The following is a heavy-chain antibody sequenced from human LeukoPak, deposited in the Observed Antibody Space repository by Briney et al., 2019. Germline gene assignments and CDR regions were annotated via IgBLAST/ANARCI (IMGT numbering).Heavy chain of an antibody. Sequence: SETLSLTCTVSGGSITSSGFYWGWIRQPPGKGLEWIGNIYYGGSAYYNPFLKSRVTISVDTSKNQFSLKLSSVTAADTAVYYCARQPNIVVVDNWFDPWGQGTLVAVSS. V-gene: IGHV4-39*07. CDR1: GGSITSSGFY. D-gene: IGHD2-15*01. CDR3: ARQPNIVVVDNWFDP. J-gene: IGHJ5*02. CDR2: IYYGGSA.